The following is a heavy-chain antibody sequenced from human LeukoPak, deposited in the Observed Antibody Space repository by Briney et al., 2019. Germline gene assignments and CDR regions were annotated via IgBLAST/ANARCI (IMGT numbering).Heavy chain of an antibody. CDR1: DFRDYY. Sequence: GASVKVSCKTSDFRDYYMNWVRLAPGQGLEWLGWINPKSGDTDYAQKFQGRVTMTRDTSISTAYMELSGLKPNDTAIYSCASGYSGYDLNYWGQGTQVTVPS. V-gene: IGHV1-2*02. D-gene: IGHD5-12*01. CDR2: INPKSGDT. CDR3: ASGYSGYDLNY. J-gene: IGHJ4*02.